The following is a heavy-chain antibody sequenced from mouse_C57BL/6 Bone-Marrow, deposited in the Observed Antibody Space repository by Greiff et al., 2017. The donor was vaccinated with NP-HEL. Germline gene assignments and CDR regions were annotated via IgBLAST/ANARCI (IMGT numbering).Heavy chain of an antibody. D-gene: IGHD1-1*01. CDR3: ARPYYYGSRIWYFDV. CDR2: IYPRSGNT. V-gene: IGHV1-81*01. CDR1: GYTFTSYG. J-gene: IGHJ1*03. Sequence: VKLMESGAELARPGASVKLSCKASGYTFTSYGISWVKQRTGQGLEWIGEIYPRSGNTYYNEKFKGKATLTADKSSSTAYMELRSLTSEDSAVYFCARPYYYGSRIWYFDVWGTGTTVTVSS.